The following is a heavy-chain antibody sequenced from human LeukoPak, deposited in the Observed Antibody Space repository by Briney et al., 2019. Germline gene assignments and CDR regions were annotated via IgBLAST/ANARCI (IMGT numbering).Heavy chain of an antibody. D-gene: IGHD6-6*01. CDR3: ATVGEIAARLDMAFDI. Sequence: ASVKVSCKASGYTFTGYYMHWVRQAPGQGLEWMGWINPNSGGTNYAQKFQGRVTMTEDTSTDTAYMELSSLRSEDTAVYYCATVGEIAARLDMAFDIWGQGTMVTVSS. J-gene: IGHJ3*02. CDR1: GYTFTGYY. V-gene: IGHV1-2*02. CDR2: INPNSGGT.